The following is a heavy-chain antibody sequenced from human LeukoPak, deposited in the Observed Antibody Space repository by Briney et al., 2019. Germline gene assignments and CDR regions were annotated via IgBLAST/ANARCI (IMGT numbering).Heavy chain of an antibody. J-gene: IGHJ3*02. V-gene: IGHV1-18*01. D-gene: IGHD1-26*01. CDR3: ARSGSYYVHRPNAFDI. CDR2: ISAYNGNT. Sequence: ASVKVSCKASGYTFTSYGISWVRQAPGQGLEWMGWISAYNGNTNYAQKLQGRVTMTTDTSTSTAYMELRSLRSDDTAVYYCARSGSYYVHRPNAFDIWGQGTMVTGSS. CDR1: GYTFTSYG.